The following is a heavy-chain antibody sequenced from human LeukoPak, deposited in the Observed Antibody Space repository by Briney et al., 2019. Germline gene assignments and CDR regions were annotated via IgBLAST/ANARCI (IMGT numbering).Heavy chain of an antibody. Sequence: PGGSLRLSCAASGLTISSYSMNWVRQAPGKGLEWVSYISSSSSTIYYADSVKGRFTISRDNAKNSLYLQMNSLRAEDTAVYYCARDRDDYGDYWGPWWGQGTLVTVSS. CDR1: GLTISSYS. CDR2: ISSSSSTI. J-gene: IGHJ4*02. CDR3: ARDRDDYGDYWGPW. V-gene: IGHV3-48*01. D-gene: IGHD4-17*01.